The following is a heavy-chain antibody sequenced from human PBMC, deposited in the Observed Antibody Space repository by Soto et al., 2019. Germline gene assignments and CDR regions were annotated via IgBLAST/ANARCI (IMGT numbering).Heavy chain of an antibody. CDR2: ITSDSSTR. Sequence: PGGSLILSCAVAGFTSCRFGMKWVRQAPGKGLEWISYITSDSSTRHYADFVKGRFTISRDNAKSSLYLQMNSLRDEDTAVYFCARDPDGIIDFDYWDQGT. V-gene: IGHV3-48*02. D-gene: IGHD3-10*01. J-gene: IGHJ4*02. CDR3: ARDPDGIIDFDY. CDR1: GFTSCRFG.